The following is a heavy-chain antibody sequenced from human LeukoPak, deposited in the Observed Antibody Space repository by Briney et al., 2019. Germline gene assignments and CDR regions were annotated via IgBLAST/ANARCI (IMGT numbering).Heavy chain of an antibody. D-gene: IGHD3-22*01. CDR2: IYSGGGT. Sequence: GGSLRLSCAASGFTVSSNYMSWVRQAPGKGLEWVSVIYSGGGTYYADSVKGRFTISRDNSKNTLYLQMNSLRAEDTAVYYCARDLGRYDSNQGPLDAFDIWGQGTMVTVSS. CDR1: GFTVSSNY. V-gene: IGHV3-53*01. CDR3: ARDLGRYDSNQGPLDAFDI. J-gene: IGHJ3*02.